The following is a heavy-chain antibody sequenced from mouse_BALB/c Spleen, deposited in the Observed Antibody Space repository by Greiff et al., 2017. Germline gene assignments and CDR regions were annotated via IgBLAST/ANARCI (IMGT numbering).Heavy chain of an antibody. CDR2: ISDGGSYT. V-gene: IGHV5-4*02. CDR1: GFTFSDYY. J-gene: IGHJ3*01. D-gene: IGHD1-1*01. Sequence: DVMLVESGGGLVKPGGSLKLSCAASGFTFSDYYMYWVRQTPEKRLEWVATISDGGSYTYYPDSVKGRFTISRDNAKNNLYLQMSSLKSEDTAMYYCARDFGSSYGFAYWGQGTLVTVSA. CDR3: ARDFGSSYGFAY.